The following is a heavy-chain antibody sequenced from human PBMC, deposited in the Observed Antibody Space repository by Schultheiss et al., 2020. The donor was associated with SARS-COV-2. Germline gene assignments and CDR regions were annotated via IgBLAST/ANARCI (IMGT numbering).Heavy chain of an antibody. CDR3: ARIGMVRAVRDAFDT. D-gene: IGHD3-10*01. CDR2: INHSGST. J-gene: IGHJ3*02. CDR1: GFTFSSYE. V-gene: IGHV4-34*01. Sequence: GSLRLSCAASGFTFSSYEMNWVRQAPGKGLEWIGEINHSGSTNYNPSLKSRVTISVDTSKNQFSLRLSSVTAADTALYYCARIGMVRAVRDAFDTWGQGTMVTVSS.